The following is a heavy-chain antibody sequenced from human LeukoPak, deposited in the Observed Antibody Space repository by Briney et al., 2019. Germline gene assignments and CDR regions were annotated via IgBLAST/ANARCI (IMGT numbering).Heavy chain of an antibody. CDR3: ARDEIGDGFYGGNSYYFDY. CDR1: GGSISSYY. D-gene: IGHD4-23*01. CDR2: IYTSGST. V-gene: IGHV4-4*07. J-gene: IGHJ4*02. Sequence: PSETLSLTCTVSGGSISSYYWSWIRQPAGKGLEWIGRIYTSGSTNYNPSLKSRVTMSVDTSKNQFSLKLSSVTAADTAVYYCARDEIGDGFYGGNSYYFDYWGRGTLVTVSS.